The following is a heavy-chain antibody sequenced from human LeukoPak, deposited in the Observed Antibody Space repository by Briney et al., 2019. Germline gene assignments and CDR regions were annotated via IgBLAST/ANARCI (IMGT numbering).Heavy chain of an antibody. D-gene: IGHD4-11*01. V-gene: IGHV1-69*04. Sequence: SVKVSCKASGGTFSSYAISWVRQAPGQGLEWMGRIIPILGIANYAQKFRGRVTITADKSTSTAYMELSSLRSEDTAVYYCARETTVTAPFDYWGQGTLVTVSS. J-gene: IGHJ4*02. CDR1: GGTFSSYA. CDR2: IIPILGIA. CDR3: ARETTVTAPFDY.